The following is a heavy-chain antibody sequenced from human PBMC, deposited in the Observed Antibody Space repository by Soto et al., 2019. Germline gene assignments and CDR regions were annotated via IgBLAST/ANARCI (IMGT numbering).Heavy chain of an antibody. D-gene: IGHD6-6*01. V-gene: IGHV1-69*01. CDR3: ARADPASSSRRRRYYYYGMDV. CDR2: IIPIFGTA. J-gene: IGHJ6*01. Sequence: QVQLVQSGAEVKKPGSSVKVSCKASGGTFSSYAISWVRQAPGQGLEWMGGIIPIFGTANYAQKFQGRVTITADESTSTAYMELSSLRSEDTAVYYCARADPASSSRRRRYYYYGMDVWRQGTTVTVSS. CDR1: GGTFSSYA.